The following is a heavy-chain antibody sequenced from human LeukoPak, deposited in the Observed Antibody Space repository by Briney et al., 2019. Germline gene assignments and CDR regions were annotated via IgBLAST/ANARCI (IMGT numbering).Heavy chain of an antibody. V-gene: IGHV4-39*01. CDR1: GVSISSSSYY. Sequence: SETLSLTCTVSGVSISSSSYYWGWIRQPPGKGLEWIGSIYYSGSTYYNPSLKSRVTIYVDTSRNQFSLNLNSVTAADTAVYYCARRNRGVGTSPDYWGQGTLVTVSS. J-gene: IGHJ4*02. CDR3: ARRNRGVGTSPDY. D-gene: IGHD1-1*01. CDR2: IYYSGST.